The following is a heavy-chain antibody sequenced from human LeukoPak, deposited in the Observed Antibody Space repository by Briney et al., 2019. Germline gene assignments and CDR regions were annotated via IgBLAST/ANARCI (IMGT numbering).Heavy chain of an antibody. CDR1: GFSFSNYW. J-gene: IGHJ5*02. CDR2: INSDGSYT. D-gene: IGHD1-1*01. Sequence: GGSLRLSCVASGFSFSNYWMYWGRQAPGKGLVWVSRINSDGSYTDYADSAKGRFTISRDNAKGTLYLQMNSLRADDTAVYYCARADNWQSGGAWGQGTLVTVSS. CDR3: ARADNWQSGGA. V-gene: IGHV3-74*01.